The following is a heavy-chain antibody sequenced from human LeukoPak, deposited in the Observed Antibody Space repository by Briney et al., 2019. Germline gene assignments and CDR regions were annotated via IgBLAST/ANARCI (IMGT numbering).Heavy chain of an antibody. CDR3: ARDDDRDFWSGYYRDYMDV. V-gene: IGHV3-48*01. CDR1: GFTFSSYS. Sequence: PGXSLRLSCAASGFTFSSYSMNWVRQAPGKGLEWVSYISSSSSTIYYADSVKGRFTISRDNAKNSLYLQMNSLRAEDTAVYYCARDDDRDFWSGYYRDYMDVWGKGTTVTVSS. CDR2: ISSSSSTI. D-gene: IGHD3-3*01. J-gene: IGHJ6*03.